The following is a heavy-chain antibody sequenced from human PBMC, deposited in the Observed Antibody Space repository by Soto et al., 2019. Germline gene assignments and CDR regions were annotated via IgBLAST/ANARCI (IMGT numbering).Heavy chain of an antibody. CDR2: IYSGGST. CDR3: ARGYSSSWYGLAYYYYGMDV. Sequence: EVQLVETGGGLIQPGGSLRLSCAASGFTVSSNYMSWVRQAPGQGLEWVSVIYSGGSTYYADSVKGRFTISRDNSKNTLYLQMNSLRAEDTAVYYCARGYSSSWYGLAYYYYGMDVWGQGTTVTVSS. CDR1: GFTVSSNY. V-gene: IGHV3-53*02. D-gene: IGHD6-13*01. J-gene: IGHJ6*02.